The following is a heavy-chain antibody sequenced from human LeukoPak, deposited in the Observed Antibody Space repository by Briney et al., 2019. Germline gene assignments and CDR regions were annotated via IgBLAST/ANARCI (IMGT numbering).Heavy chain of an antibody. J-gene: IGHJ4*02. D-gene: IGHD4-17*01. V-gene: IGHV1-69*13. Sequence: SVKVSCKASGGTFSSYAISWVRQAPGQGLEWMGGIIPIFGTANYAQKFQGRVTITADESTSTAYMELSSLRSEDTAVYYCGRDRSDYSAGYFDYWGQGTLVTVSS. CDR3: GRDRSDYSAGYFDY. CDR1: GGTFSSYA. CDR2: IIPIFGTA.